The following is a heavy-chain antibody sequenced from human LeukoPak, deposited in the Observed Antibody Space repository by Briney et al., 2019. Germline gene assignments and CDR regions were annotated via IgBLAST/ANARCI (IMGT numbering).Heavy chain of an antibody. J-gene: IGHJ4*02. CDR3: ASGHYYYDSTQDY. D-gene: IGHD3-22*01. Sequence: GGSLRLSCAASGFTFSDYYMSWIRQAPGKGLEWVSYISSSGSTIYYADSVKGRFTISRDNAKNSLYLQMNSLRAEDTAVYYCASGHYYYDSTQDYWGQGTLVTVSS. CDR1: GFTFSDYY. CDR2: ISSSGSTI. V-gene: IGHV3-11*01.